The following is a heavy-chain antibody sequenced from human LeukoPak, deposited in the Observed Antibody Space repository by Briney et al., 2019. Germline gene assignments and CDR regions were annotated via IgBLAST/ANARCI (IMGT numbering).Heavy chain of an antibody. CDR3: ASSYYDFWSGYSDFGY. Sequence: GESLKISCKGSGYSFTSYWIGWVRQMPGKGLEWMGIIYPGDSDTRYSPSFQGQVTISADKSISTAYLQWSSLKASDTAMYYCASSYYDFWSGYSDFGYWGLGTLVTVSS. D-gene: IGHD3-3*01. CDR1: GYSFTSYW. CDR2: IYPGDSDT. J-gene: IGHJ4*02. V-gene: IGHV5-51*01.